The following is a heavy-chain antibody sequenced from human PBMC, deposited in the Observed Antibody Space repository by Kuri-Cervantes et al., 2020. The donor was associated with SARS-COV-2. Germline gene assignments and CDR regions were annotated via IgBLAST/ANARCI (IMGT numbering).Heavy chain of an antibody. CDR3: ARTQYSGQFNY. Sequence: ETLPLTCTSSGGSIISYYWSWTRPPPGKGLEWIGYIYYSGSTSYNPSLKSRVTIPVDTAKSQFPLKLSSVTAGDTAVYYCARTQYSGQFNYWGQGTLVTVSS. D-gene: IGHD3-10*01. J-gene: IGHJ4*02. V-gene: IGHV4-59*01. CDR2: IYYSGST. CDR1: GGSIISYY.